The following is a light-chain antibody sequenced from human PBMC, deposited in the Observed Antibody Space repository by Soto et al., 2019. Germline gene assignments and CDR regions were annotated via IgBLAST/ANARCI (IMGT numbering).Light chain of an antibody. J-gene: IGKJ5*01. CDR1: RTVIRNN. V-gene: IGKV3-20*01. CDR2: GAS. Sequence: IVWWQSPDSLNLSPGERATLSCRASRTVIRNNLAWHQQKPGQTPRLLVYGASNRATGIPDRFSGSGSGTDFTLTISRLEPDDFAVYYCQQHGTSPITFGQGRRLEIK. CDR3: QQHGTSPIT.